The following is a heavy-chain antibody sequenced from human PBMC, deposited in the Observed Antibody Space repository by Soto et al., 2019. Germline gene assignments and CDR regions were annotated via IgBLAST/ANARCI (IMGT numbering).Heavy chain of an antibody. V-gene: IGHV4-59*01. CDR2: IYYSGST. J-gene: IGHJ6*03. D-gene: IGHD2-15*01. CDR1: GGSISSYY. Sequence: PSETLSLTCTVSGGSISSYYWSWIRQPPGKGLEWIGYIYYSGSTNYNPSLKSRVTISVDTSKNQFSLKLSSVTAADTAVYYCARVGGGSTKYYYYYMDVWGKGTTVTVAS. CDR3: ARVGGGSTKYYYYYMDV.